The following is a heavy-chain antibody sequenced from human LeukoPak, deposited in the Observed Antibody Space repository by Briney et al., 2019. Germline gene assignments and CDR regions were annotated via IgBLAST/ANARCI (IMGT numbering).Heavy chain of an antibody. CDR1: GGSISSSSYY. D-gene: IGHD3-9*01. V-gene: IGHV4-39*07. Sequence: SETLSLTCTVSGGSISSSSYYWGWIRQPPGKGLEWIGSIYYSGSTYYNPSLKSRVTISVDTSKNQFSLKLSSVTAADTAVYYCASGLRYFDLYYWGQGTVVTVSS. J-gene: IGHJ3*01. CDR2: IYYSGST. CDR3: ASGLRYFDLYY.